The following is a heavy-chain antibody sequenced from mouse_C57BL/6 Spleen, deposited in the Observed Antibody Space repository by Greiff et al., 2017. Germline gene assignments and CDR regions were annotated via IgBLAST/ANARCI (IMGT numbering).Heavy chain of an antibody. CDR1: GYSITSGYY. CDR2: ISYDGSN. V-gene: IGHV3-6*01. Sequence: DVQLQESGPGLVKPSQSLSLTCSVTGYSITSGYYWNWIRQFPGNKLEWMGYISYDGSNNYNPSLKNRISITRDTSKNQFFLKLNSVTTEDTATYYCARELLRSPFDYWGQGTTLTVSS. CDR3: ARELLRSPFDY. J-gene: IGHJ2*01. D-gene: IGHD1-1*01.